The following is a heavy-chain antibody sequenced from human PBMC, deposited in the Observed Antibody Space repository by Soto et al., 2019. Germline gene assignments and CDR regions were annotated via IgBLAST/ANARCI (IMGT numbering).Heavy chain of an antibody. CDR3: ARLGFVGEGDF. CDR2: ISGDGVHT. Sequence: EVQLAESGGGLIQPGGSLRLSCATSGFTFSRYWIHWVRQAPGEGLVWVSRISGDGVHTDYAESVKGRFTVSRDIAKSTGYLQMNNLRAEDTAICYCARLGFVGEGDFWGQGILVTVSS. V-gene: IGHV3-74*01. CDR1: GFTFSRYW. J-gene: IGHJ4*02. D-gene: IGHD3-16*01.